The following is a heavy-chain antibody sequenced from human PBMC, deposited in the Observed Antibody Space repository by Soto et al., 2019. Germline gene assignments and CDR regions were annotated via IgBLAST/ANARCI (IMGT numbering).Heavy chain of an antibody. D-gene: IGHD5-18*01. Sequence: ASVKVSCKTSGYSFTTFGITWVRQALGQGLEWMGWISADNGNTNYAQKFQGRVTMTTDTSTNTAYMELRSLRSDDTAIYYCARNLGYSYGFDLACWGR. CDR3: ARNLGYSYGFDLAC. J-gene: IGHJ2*01. CDR1: GYSFTTFG. V-gene: IGHV1-18*01. CDR2: ISADNGNT.